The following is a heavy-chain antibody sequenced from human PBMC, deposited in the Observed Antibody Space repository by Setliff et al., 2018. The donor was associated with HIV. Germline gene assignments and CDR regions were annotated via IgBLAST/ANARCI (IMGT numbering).Heavy chain of an antibody. V-gene: IGHV4-4*02. CDR1: GGSISSSNW. CDR2: IYHSGRA. Sequence: SETLSLTCAVSGGSISSSNWWSWVRQPPGKGLEWIGEIYHSGRANYNPSLKSRLTVSVDTSKNQFSLKLSSVTAADTAVYYCAREIYGGNSRPFDYWGQGTLVTVSS. D-gene: IGHD4-17*01. CDR3: AREIYGGNSRPFDY. J-gene: IGHJ4*02.